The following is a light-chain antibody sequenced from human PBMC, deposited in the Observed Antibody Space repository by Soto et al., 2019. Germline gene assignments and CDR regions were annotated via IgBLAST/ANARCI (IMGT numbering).Light chain of an antibody. Sequence: DIQMTQSPSTLSASVGDRVTITCRASQSVSRWLAWSQQKPGRAPKLLIYDVSSLVSGVPSRFSGSGFGTEFTLTISSLQPDDYAMYYCQQYVIHCTFGQGTKVDLK. J-gene: IGKJ1*01. CDR3: QQYVIHCT. CDR1: QSVSRW. CDR2: DVS. V-gene: IGKV1-5*01.